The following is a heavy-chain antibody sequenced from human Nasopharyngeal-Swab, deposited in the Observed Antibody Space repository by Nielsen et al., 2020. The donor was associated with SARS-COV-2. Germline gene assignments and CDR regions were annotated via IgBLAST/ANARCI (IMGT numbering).Heavy chain of an antibody. CDR3: ARKYSSGSPTDY. CDR2: IDPSDSYT. Sequence: VRQMPGKGLGWMGRIDPSDSYTNYSPSFQGHVTISADKSISTAYLQWSSLKASDTAMYYCARKYSSGSPTDYWGQGTLVTVSS. J-gene: IGHJ4*02. V-gene: IGHV5-10-1*01. D-gene: IGHD6-19*01.